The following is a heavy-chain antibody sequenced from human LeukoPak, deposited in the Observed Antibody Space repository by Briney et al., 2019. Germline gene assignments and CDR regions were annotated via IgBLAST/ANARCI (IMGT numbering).Heavy chain of an antibody. CDR1: GFTFSSYG. CDR3: ARDLTGRNYFDY. D-gene: IGHD3-9*01. V-gene: IGHV3-33*01. CDR2: IWYDGSNK. J-gene: IGHJ4*02. Sequence: GGSLRLSCAASGFTFSSYGMHWVRQAPGKGLEWVAVIWYDGSNKYYADSVKGRFTISRDNSKNTLYLQMNSLRAEDTAVYYCARDLTGRNYFDYWGQGTLVTVPS.